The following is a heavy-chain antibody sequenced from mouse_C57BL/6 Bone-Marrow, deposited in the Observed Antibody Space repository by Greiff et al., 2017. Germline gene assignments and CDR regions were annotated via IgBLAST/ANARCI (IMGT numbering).Heavy chain of an antibody. V-gene: IGHV1-9*01. Sequence: VKLLESGAELMKPGASVKLSCKATGYTFTGYWIEWVKQRPGHGLEWIGEILPRSGSTNYNEKFKCKATFTADTSSNTAYMQLSSLTTEDSAIDDWARLERDFDVWGTGTTVTVSS. CDR2: ILPRSGST. CDR3: ARLERDFDV. CDR1: GYTFTGYW. J-gene: IGHJ1*03.